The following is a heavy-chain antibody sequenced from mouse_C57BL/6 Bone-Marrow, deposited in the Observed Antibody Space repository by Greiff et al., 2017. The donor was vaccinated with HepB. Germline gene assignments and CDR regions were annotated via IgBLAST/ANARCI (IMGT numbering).Heavy chain of an antibody. Sequence: VQLQQPGAELVRPGSSVKLSCKASGYTFTSYWMHWVKQRPIQGLEWIGNIDPSDSETHYNQKFKDKATLTVDKSSSTAYMQLSSLTSEDSAVYYCAREGYEYDVAWFASRGQGTLVTVSA. D-gene: IGHD2-4*01. J-gene: IGHJ3*01. CDR2: IDPSDSET. CDR3: AREGYEYDVAWFAS. CDR1: GYTFTSYW. V-gene: IGHV1-52*01.